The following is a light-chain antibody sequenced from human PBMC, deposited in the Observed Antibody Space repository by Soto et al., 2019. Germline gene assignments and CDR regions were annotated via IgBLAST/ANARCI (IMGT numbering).Light chain of an antibody. V-gene: IGKV3-20*01. CDR2: GAS. J-gene: IGKJ2*01. Sequence: EIVLTQSPGTLSLSPGERATLSCRARQSVSSSYLAWYQQKPGQAPRPLIYGASSRATGIPDRFSGSGSGTDCTLAISRVEPEDFAVNYCLHYGSLPFTFGEGTKLEIK. CDR3: LHYGSLPFT. CDR1: QSVSSSY.